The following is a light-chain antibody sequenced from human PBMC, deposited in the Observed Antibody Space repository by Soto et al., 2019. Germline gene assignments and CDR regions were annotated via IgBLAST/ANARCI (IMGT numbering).Light chain of an antibody. CDR1: QSVSNK. V-gene: IGKV3-15*01. CDR2: DTS. Sequence: EIVMTQSPATLSVSPGERVTLSFRASQSVSNKLGWYQHKPGQAPRLLIYDTSTRAAGTPARFTGSGSGTDFTLTISSLQSEDFAVYYCQQYNTWRSISFGQGTRLAI. J-gene: IGKJ5*01. CDR3: QQYNTWRSIS.